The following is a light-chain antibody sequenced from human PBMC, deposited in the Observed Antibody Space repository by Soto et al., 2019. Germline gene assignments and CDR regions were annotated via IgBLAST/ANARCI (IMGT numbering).Light chain of an antibody. CDR1: NIGSKN. CDR3: QVWDSTTV. J-gene: IGLJ3*02. V-gene: IGLV3-9*01. CDR2: RDS. Sequence: SYELTQPFSVSVALGQTARITCGGNNIGSKNVHWYQQKPGQAPVLVIYRDSNRFSGIPERVSGSNSGNTATLTISRAQAGDEADYYCQVWDSTTVFGGGTKLTVL.